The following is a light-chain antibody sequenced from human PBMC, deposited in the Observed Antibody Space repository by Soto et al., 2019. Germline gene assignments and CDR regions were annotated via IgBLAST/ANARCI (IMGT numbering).Light chain of an antibody. CDR3: QQYGSSPGT. CDR1: QSVTSTY. J-gene: IGKJ1*01. CDR2: GAS. Sequence: EIVLTQSPGTLSLSPLERATLXCRTSQSVTSTYLAWYQQKPGQPPRLLIYGASSRATGIPDRFSGSGSGTDFTLTISRLEPEDSALYYCQQYGSSPGTFGQGTKVDIK. V-gene: IGKV3-20*01.